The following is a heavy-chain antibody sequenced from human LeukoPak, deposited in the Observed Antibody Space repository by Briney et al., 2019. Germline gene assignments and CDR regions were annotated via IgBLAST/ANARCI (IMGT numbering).Heavy chain of an antibody. CDR3: ARSLTYSNYYYYYYYMDV. Sequence: SETLSLTCTVSGGSISGSYRSWIRQPPGKGLEWIAYMYNSGSTNYNPSLKSRVTISVDTSKNQFSLKLSSVTAADTAVYYCARSLTYSNYYYYYYYMDVWGKGTTVTVSS. D-gene: IGHD4-11*01. J-gene: IGHJ6*03. CDR1: GGSISGSY. V-gene: IGHV4-4*08. CDR2: MYNSGST.